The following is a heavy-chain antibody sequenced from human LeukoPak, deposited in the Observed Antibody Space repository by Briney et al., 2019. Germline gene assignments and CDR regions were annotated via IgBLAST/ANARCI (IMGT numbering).Heavy chain of an antibody. J-gene: IGHJ4*02. CDR1: GYTFTGYY. CDR3: ARGGGGVIDTSFDY. D-gene: IGHD3-16*02. Sequence: GASVKVSCKASGYTFTGYYMHWVRQAPGQGLEWMGWINPNSGGTNYAQRFQGWVTMTRDTSISTAYMELSRLRSDDTAVYYCARGGGGVIDTSFDYWGQGTLVTVSS. V-gene: IGHV1-2*04. CDR2: INPNSGGT.